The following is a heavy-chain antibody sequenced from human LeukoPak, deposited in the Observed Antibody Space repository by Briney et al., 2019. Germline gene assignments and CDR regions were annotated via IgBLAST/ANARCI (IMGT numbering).Heavy chain of an antibody. V-gene: IGHV4-61*02. Sequence: SQTLSLTCTVSGGSISSGSYYWSWIRQPAGKGLEWIGRIYTSGSTNYNPSLKSRVTISVDTSKNQFSLKLSSVTAAGTAVYYCARDRIYYYDSSGYRVDAFDIWGQGTMVTVSS. CDR2: IYTSGST. J-gene: IGHJ3*02. D-gene: IGHD3-22*01. CDR1: GGSISSGSYY. CDR3: ARDRIYYYDSSGYRVDAFDI.